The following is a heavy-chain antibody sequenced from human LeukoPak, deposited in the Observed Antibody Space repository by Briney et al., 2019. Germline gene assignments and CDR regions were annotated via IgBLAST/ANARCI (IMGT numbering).Heavy chain of an antibody. CDR1: GYTFTSYA. J-gene: IGHJ6*03. V-gene: IGHV1-3*03. D-gene: IGHD2-15*01. CDR3: ARAWGCCSGGSCHDLSYYYYYMDV. CDR2: INAGNGNT. Sequence: ASVKVSCKASGYTFTSYAMHWVRQAPGQRLEWMGWINAGNGNTKYSQEFQGRVTITRDTSASTAYMELSSLRSEDTAVYYCARAWGCCSGGSCHDLSYYYYYMDVWGKGTTVTISS.